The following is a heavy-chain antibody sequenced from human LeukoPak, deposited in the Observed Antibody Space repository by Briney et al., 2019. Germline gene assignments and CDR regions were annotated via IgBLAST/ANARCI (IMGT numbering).Heavy chain of an antibody. Sequence: SETLSLTCAVYGGSFSGYYWSWIRQPPGKGLEWIGEINHSGSTNYNPSLKSRVTISVDTCKNHFSLKLSSVTAADTAVYYCARGRGLWFGELLPEVAWGQGTLVTVSS. D-gene: IGHD3-10*01. V-gene: IGHV4-34*01. CDR2: INHSGST. J-gene: IGHJ5*02. CDR3: ARGRGLWFGELLPEVA. CDR1: GGSFSGYY.